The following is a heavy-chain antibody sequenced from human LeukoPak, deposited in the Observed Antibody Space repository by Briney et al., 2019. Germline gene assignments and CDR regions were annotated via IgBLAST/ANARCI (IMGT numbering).Heavy chain of an antibody. J-gene: IGHJ6*02. V-gene: IGHV3-66*01. CDR3: ARDKGAAAEYYYYYSGMDV. CDR1: GFTVSSNY. Sequence: QPGGSLRLSCAASGFTVSSNYMSWVRQAPGKGLEWVSVIYSGGSTYYADSVKGRFTISRDNSKNTLYLQMSSLRAEDTAVYYCARDKGAAAEYYYYYSGMDVWGQGTTVTVSS. D-gene: IGHD6-13*01. CDR2: IYSGGST.